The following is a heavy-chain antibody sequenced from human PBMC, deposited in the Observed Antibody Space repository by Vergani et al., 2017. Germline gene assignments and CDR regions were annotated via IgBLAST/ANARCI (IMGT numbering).Heavy chain of an antibody. V-gene: IGHV4-61*02. CDR1: GGSINTGAYY. Sequence: QVQLQESGPRLVRPSQTLSLTCTVSGGSINTGAYYWSWIRQPAGKGLEWIGRVYTSGMTNYNPSLKSRVTILVDRSKSQLSLKLTSVTAGDTAVYFCARGMYRDEASTGYSLEGMDILGQGTTVTISS. D-gene: IGHD3-9*01. J-gene: IGHJ6*02. CDR2: VYTSGMT. CDR3: ARGMYRDEASTGYSLEGMDI.